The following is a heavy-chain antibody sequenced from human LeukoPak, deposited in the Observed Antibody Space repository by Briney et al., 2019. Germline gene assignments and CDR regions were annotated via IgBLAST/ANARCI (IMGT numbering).Heavy chain of an antibody. D-gene: IGHD3-10*01. J-gene: IGHJ3*02. CDR3: AGDRSGSSSLNAFDI. CDR1: GGSISRGDNY. Sequence: SQTLSLTCTVSGGSISRGDNYWSWIRQHPGKGLECIGYIYYTGRTYYNPSLKSRVTISIDTSRSQFSLRLSSVTAADTAVYYCAGDRSGSSSLNAFDIWGQGTMVTVSS. V-gene: IGHV4-31*03. CDR2: IYYTGRT.